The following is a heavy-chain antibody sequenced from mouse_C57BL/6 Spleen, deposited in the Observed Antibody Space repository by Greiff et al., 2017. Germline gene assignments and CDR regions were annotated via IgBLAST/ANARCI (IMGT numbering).Heavy chain of an antibody. Sequence: QVQLQQSGPGLVAPSQSLSITCSVSGFSLTSYGVSWVPQPLGKGLEGWGGIWGDGSTNYHSALISRPSTIKDNTKSQFFLKLNSLQTDDTATCYCAKAELDYWGQGTSVTVSS. CDR2: IWGDGST. J-gene: IGHJ4*01. V-gene: IGHV2-3*01. CDR3: AKAELDY. CDR1: GFSLTSYG.